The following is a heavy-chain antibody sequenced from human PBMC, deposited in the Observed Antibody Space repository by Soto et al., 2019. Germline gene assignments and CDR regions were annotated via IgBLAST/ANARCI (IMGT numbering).Heavy chain of an antibody. J-gene: IGHJ5*02. CDR3: ARDPGFCTGGACRWFDP. D-gene: IGHD2-8*02. CDR2: IKQDGSEK. CDR1: DFTFSNYW. Sequence: LRLSCVASDFTFSNYWMSWVRQAPGKGLEWVANIKQDGSEKYYADSVKGRFTISRDNAKNSLSLQVNSLRAEDTAMYFCARDPGFCTGGACRWFDPWGRGTLVTVSS. V-gene: IGHV3-7*03.